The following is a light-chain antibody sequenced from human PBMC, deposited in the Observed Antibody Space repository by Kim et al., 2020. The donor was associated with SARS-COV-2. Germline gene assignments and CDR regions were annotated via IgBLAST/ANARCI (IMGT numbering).Light chain of an antibody. CDR2: EAS. CDR1: QSVGTY. J-gene: IGKJ2*01. V-gene: IGKV3-11*01. CDR3: LRRTDWPAVYT. Sequence: DIVLTQSPATLSLSPGERATLSCRASQSVGTYLAWYQQKPGQAPRLLISEASSRATGVPARFSGSGSGTDFTLTISSLEPDDFAVYYCLRRTDWPAVYTFGQGTTLEIK.